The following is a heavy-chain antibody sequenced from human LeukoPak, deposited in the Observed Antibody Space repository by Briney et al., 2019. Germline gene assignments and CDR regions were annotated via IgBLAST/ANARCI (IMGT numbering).Heavy chain of an antibody. CDR3: ARAGGSFYYGMDV. D-gene: IGHD3-10*01. CDR1: GYTFTGYY. Sequence: GASVKVSCKASGYTFTGYYMHWVRQAPGQGLEWMGIINPSGGSTSYAQKFQGRVTMTRDTSTSTVYMELSSLRSEDTAVYYCARAGGSFYYGMDVWGQGTTVTVSS. J-gene: IGHJ6*02. CDR2: INPSGGST. V-gene: IGHV1-46*01.